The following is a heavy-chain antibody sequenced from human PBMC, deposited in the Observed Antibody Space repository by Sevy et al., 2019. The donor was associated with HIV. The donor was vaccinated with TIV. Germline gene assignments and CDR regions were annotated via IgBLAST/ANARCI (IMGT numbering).Heavy chain of an antibody. D-gene: IGHD6-13*01. V-gene: IGHV4-61*01. CDR3: VRDRIAAAGGYFDN. Sequence: SETLSITCTVSGGSLSSGSYYWSWIRQPPGKGLEWIGYISYIGSTNYNPSLKSRVTISVDTSKNQLSLRLTSVTAADTAVYYCVRDRIAAAGGYFDNWGQGTLVTVSS. CDR1: GGSLSSGSYY. J-gene: IGHJ4*02. CDR2: ISYIGST.